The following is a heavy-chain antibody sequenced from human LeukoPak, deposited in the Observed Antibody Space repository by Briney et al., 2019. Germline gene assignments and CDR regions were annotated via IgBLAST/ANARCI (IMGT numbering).Heavy chain of an antibody. CDR3: ARVPPLDDILTGYFDY. CDR1: GGSISSRDYY. J-gene: IGHJ4*02. V-gene: IGHV4-30-4*01. CDR2: IYYSGSI. D-gene: IGHD3-9*01. Sequence: PSQTLSLTCTVSGGSISSRDYYWRWIRQPPGKGLEWIGYIYYSGSIYYNPSLKSRVTISVDTSKNQFSLRLSAVTAADTAVYYCARVPPLDDILTGYFDYWGQGTLATVSS.